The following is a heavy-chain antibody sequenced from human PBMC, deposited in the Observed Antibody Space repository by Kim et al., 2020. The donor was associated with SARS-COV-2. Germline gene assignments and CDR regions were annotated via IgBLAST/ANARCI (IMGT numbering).Heavy chain of an antibody. J-gene: IGHJ4*02. CDR3: ARLSSSSWDFDY. CDR1: GGSISSSSYY. V-gene: IGHV4-39*01. CDR2: IYYSGST. Sequence: SETLSLTCTVSGGSISSSSYYWGWIRQPPGKGLEWIGSIYYSGSTYYNPSLKSRVTISVDTSKNQFSLKLSSVTAADTAVYYCARLSSSSWDFDYWGQGALVSVSS. D-gene: IGHD6-13*01.